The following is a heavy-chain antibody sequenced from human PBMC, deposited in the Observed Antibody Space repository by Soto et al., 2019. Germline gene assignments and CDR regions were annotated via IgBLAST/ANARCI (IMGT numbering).Heavy chain of an antibody. CDR3: ARERPELADFDY. Sequence: SETLSLTCAVYGGSFSGYYWSWIRQPPGKGLEWIGEINHSGSTNYNPSLKSRVTISVDTSKNQFSLKLSSVTAADTAVYYCARERPELADFDYWGQGTLVTVSS. CDR1: GGSFSGYY. CDR2: INHSGST. D-gene: IGHD1-26*01. V-gene: IGHV4-34*01. J-gene: IGHJ4*02.